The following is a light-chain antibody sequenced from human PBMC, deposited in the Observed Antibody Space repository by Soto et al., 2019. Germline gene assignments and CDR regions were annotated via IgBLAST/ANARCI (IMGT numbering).Light chain of an antibody. CDR1: EFVRSN. Sequence: EIVLTEGRGTLSFFPGERATLSCRASEFVRSNLAWYQQRPGQAPRLLIYGASTRATGIPDRFSGSGSGTDFTLTISSLQSEDFAVYYCQQYNNWPPVSTFGQGTRLEIK. J-gene: IGKJ5*01. CDR3: QQYNNWPPVST. V-gene: IGKV3-15*01. CDR2: GAS.